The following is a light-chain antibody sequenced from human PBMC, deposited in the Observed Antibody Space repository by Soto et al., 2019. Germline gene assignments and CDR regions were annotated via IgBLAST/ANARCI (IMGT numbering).Light chain of an antibody. CDR2: AAS. Sequence: DIQMAQSPSSLSASLGDRVTITCRASENIRHYLNWYQQKPGKAPTLLIYAASTLQSGVPSRFSGSGSGADFTLTISSLQPEDFASYYCQQTYTMPCTFRQGTKVGI. CDR3: QQTYTMPCT. CDR1: ENIRHY. J-gene: IGKJ2*02. V-gene: IGKV1-39*01.